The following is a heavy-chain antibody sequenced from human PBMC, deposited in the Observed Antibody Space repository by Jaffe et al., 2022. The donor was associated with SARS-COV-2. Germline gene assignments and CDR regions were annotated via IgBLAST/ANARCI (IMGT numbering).Heavy chain of an antibody. J-gene: IGHJ4*02. Sequence: EVQLVESGGGFIEPGGSLRLSCAVSGLTFSSYSMNWVRQAPGKGLEWVSYISNGRGSEHYYADSVKGRFSIFRDNDRNSLYLQMNSLRDEDTAVYYCATGIDNWGQGTLVTVTS. CDR1: GLTFSSYS. CDR3: ATGIDN. V-gene: IGHV3-48*02. CDR2: ISNGRGSE.